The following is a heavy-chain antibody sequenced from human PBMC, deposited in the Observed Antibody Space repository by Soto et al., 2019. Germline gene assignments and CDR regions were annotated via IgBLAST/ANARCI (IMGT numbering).Heavy chain of an antibody. CDR3: ARDLAAGDY. D-gene: IGHD6-13*01. CDR2: FNPTSGST. J-gene: IGHJ4*02. Sequence: QVQLVQSGAEVKKPGDSVKLSCKASGYTFINYNIHWVRQAPGQGLEWLGIFNPTSGSTNYAQKLQGRVTLTMDTSTRTVYMELSSLRFDDPAVYYCARDLAAGDYWGQGTLVTVSS. V-gene: IGHV1-46*01. CDR1: GYTFINYN.